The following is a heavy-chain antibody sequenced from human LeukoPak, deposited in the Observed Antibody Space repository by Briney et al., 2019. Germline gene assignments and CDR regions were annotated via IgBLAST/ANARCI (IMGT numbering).Heavy chain of an antibody. CDR3: ARDSSSWGDYYYGMDV. Sequence: ASVKVSCNASGYTFTGYYMNWVRQAPGQGLEWMGWINPDSGGTNYAQKFQGRVTMTRDTSISTAYMELSRLTSDDTAVYYCARDSSSWGDYYYGMDVWGQGTTVTVSS. CDR1: GYTFTGYY. CDR2: INPDSGGT. V-gene: IGHV1-2*02. J-gene: IGHJ6*02. D-gene: IGHD6-13*01.